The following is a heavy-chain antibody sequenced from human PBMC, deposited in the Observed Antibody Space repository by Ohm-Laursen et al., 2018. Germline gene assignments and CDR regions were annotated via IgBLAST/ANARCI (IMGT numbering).Heavy chain of an antibody. Sequence: SLRLSCAASGFTFSSYGMHWVRQAPGKGLEWVAVIWYDGSNKYYADSVKGRFTITRDNAKNSLYLQMNSLRAEDTAVYYCASTDADAFDIWGQGTMVTVSS. V-gene: IGHV3-33*03. CDR1: GFTFSSYG. CDR3: ASTDADAFDI. J-gene: IGHJ3*02. CDR2: IWYDGSNK. D-gene: IGHD2-2*01.